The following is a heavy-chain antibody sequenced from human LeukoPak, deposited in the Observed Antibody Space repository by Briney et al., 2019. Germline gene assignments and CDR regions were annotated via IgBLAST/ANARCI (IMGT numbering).Heavy chain of an antibody. V-gene: IGHV3-23*01. J-gene: IGHJ4*02. CDR3: ARDAYAVADY. D-gene: IGHD4-17*01. Sequence: GGSLRLSCRTSGFLFHVYTMVWVRQAPGKGLEWISSISHSDDSTYYADSVKGRFTISRDNSRNTLYLQMNSLRAEDTAIYYCARDAYAVADYWGQGTLVTVSS. CDR2: ISHSDDST. CDR1: GFLFHVYT.